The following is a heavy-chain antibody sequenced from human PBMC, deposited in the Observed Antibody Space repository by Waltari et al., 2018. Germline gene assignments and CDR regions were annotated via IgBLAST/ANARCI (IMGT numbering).Heavy chain of an antibody. J-gene: IGHJ4*02. V-gene: IGHV3-53*01. Sequence: EVQLVESGGGLIQPGGSLRLSCAASGFNVSSNSMSWVRQAPGKGLAWGSVIYSGGSTYYEDAGKGRFTISRDNSKNTLYLQMNSLRAEDTAVYYCAREPYSSSDYWGQGTLVTVSS. CDR1: GFNVSSNS. CDR3: AREPYSSSDY. D-gene: IGHD6-6*01. CDR2: IYSGGST.